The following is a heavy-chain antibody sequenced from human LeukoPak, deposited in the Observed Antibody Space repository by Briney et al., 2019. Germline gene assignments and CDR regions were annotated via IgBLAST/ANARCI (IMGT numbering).Heavy chain of an antibody. CDR3: GKETGIILVRGAVDY. Sequence: GGSLRLSCAASGFAFSSYAMSWVRQAPGKGLEWVSVTSGSGGNPYYADSVKGRFTISRDNSKNTVYLHMNSLRAEDTALYYCGKETGIILVRGAVDYWGLGTLVTVSS. CDR1: GFAFSSYA. J-gene: IGHJ4*02. D-gene: IGHD3-10*01. CDR2: TSGSGGNP. V-gene: IGHV3-23*01.